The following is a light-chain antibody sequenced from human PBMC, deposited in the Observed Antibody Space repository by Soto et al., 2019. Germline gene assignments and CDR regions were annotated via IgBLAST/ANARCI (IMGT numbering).Light chain of an antibody. V-gene: IGKV3-11*01. Sequence: EIVLTQSPATLSLSPGERATLSCRTSQSVGRNLAWYQQKPGQAPRLLMYDTSNRATGIPARFSGSGSGTDFNLTINTLEPEDFGVYYCQTRSNWPLTCGGGTKVEIK. CDR1: QSVGRN. CDR3: QTRSNWPLT. J-gene: IGKJ4*01. CDR2: DTS.